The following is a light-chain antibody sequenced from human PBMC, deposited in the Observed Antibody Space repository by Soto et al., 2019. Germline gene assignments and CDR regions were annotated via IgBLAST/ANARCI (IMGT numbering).Light chain of an antibody. V-gene: IGKV3-20*01. CDR3: QQYENSPIT. J-gene: IGKJ5*01. CDR1: PSVTNF. Sequence: EIVLTQSPATLSLSPGERATLSCRASPSVTNFLAWYQQKPGQAPRLLIYGASSRATGIPDRFSGTGSETDFTLTINRLEPEDFAVYYCQQYENSPITFGQGTRLEIK. CDR2: GAS.